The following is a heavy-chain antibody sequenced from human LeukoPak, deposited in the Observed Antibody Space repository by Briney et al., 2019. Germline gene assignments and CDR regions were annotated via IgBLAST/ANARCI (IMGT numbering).Heavy chain of an antibody. CDR3: ARGGGGYSWYFDL. CDR1: GGSISSGGYY. Sequence: SQTLSLTCTVSGGSISSGGYYWSWIRQHPGKGLEWIGYIYYSGSTYYTPSLKNRVTISVATSKIQFSLRLSSVTAVDTAVYYCARGGGGYSWYFDLWGRGTLVTVSS. CDR2: IYYSGST. J-gene: IGHJ2*01. V-gene: IGHV4-31*02. D-gene: IGHD5-12*01.